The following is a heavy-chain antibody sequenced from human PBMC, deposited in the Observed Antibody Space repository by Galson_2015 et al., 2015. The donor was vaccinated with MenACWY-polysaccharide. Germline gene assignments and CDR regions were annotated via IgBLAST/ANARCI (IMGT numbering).Heavy chain of an antibody. Sequence: SLRLSCAASGLKFRGSGMHWVRQASGKGLEWVAVIQYDGSQKQYIDSVKGRFTISRDNSKNTLYLEMNSLRAEDTALYYCAREGSRIVFHAFDVWGQGTMVTVSS. D-gene: IGHD3-10*02. CDR3: AREGSRIVFHAFDV. V-gene: IGHV3-33*01. CDR1: GLKFRGSG. J-gene: IGHJ3*01. CDR2: IQYDGSQK.